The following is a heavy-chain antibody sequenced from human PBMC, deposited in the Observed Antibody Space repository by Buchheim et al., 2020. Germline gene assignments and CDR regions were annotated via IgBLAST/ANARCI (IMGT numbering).Heavy chain of an antibody. CDR3: ARHTTITGTTNVDRFDY. CDR1: GGSISSSSYY. V-gene: IGHV4-39*01. D-gene: IGHD1-7*01. Sequence: QLQLQESGPGLVKPSETLSLTCTVSGGSISSSSYYWGWIRQPPGKGLEWIGSIYYSGSTYYNPSLKSRVTISVDTSKNQFSLKLSSVTAADTAVYYCARHTTITGTTNVDRFDYWGQGTL. J-gene: IGHJ4*02. CDR2: IYYSGST.